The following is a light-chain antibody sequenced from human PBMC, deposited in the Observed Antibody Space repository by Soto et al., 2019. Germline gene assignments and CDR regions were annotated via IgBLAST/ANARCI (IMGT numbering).Light chain of an antibody. J-gene: IGKJ3*01. CDR1: QGISSY. V-gene: IGKV1-9*01. Sequence: DIQLTQSPSFLSASVGDRVTITCRASQGISSYLAWYQQKPGKAPKLLIFAASTLQNGVPQRFSGSGSGTEFTLTISSLQPEDFATYYCLHLNSYSPDTFGPGTKVDIK. CDR2: AAS. CDR3: LHLNSYSPDT.